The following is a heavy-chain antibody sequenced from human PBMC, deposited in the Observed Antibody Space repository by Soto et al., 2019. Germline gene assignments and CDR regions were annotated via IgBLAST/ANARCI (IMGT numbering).Heavy chain of an antibody. D-gene: IGHD3-9*01. CDR1: GDYIKSDKYY. J-gene: IGHJ4*02. Sequence: SETQSLTSSVSGDYIKSDKYYWGWIRQPPGKGLEWIGSIYYRGNTYYNPSLQTRVTISLDKSKSQFSLRLNSVTAADSAVYFCARLEGLATISYYFDFWGQGAQVTVSS. V-gene: IGHV4-39*01. CDR2: IYYRGNT. CDR3: ARLEGLATISYYFDF.